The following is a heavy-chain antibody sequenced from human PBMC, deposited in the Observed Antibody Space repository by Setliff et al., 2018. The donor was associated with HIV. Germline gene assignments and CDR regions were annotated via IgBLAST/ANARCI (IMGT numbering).Heavy chain of an antibody. J-gene: IGHJ6*04. D-gene: IGHD3-16*01. CDR1: GASMNSYY. Sequence: KTSETLSLTCTISGASMNSYYWSWVRQSAGQELEWIGRIYVNGKANYNPSLKSRVTMSVVKSKSQFSLRLRSVTAADTAVYYCVRERRWLQEYYYYMDVWGNGTTVTVSS. CDR3: VRERRWLQEYYYYMDV. CDR2: IYVNGKA. V-gene: IGHV4-4*07.